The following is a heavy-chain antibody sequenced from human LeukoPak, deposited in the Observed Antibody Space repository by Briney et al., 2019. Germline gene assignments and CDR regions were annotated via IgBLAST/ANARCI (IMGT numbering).Heavy chain of an antibody. D-gene: IGHD6-6*01. CDR1: GFTFSSYW. CDR2: IKQDGSEK. CDR3: VRALGSSSADY. V-gene: IGHV3-7*01. Sequence: GGSLRLSCAASGFTFSSYWVSWVRQAPGKGLEWVANIKQDGSEKYYVDSVKGRFTFSRDNAKNSLSLQMNSLRGEDTAVYYCVRALGSSSADYWGQGTLVTVSS. J-gene: IGHJ4*02.